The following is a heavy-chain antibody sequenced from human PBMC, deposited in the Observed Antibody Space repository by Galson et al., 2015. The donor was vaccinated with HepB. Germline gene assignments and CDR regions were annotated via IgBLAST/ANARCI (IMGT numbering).Heavy chain of an antibody. J-gene: IGHJ6*02. CDR3: TTEGPEWFGEVLGYYGMDV. CDR1: GFTFSNAW. V-gene: IGHV3-15*01. D-gene: IGHD3-10*01. CDR2: IKSKTDGGTT. Sequence: SLRLSCAASGFTFSNAWMSWVRQAPGKGLEWVGRIKSKTDGGTTDYAAPVKGRFTISRDDSKNTLYLQMNSLKTEDTAVYHCTTEGPEWFGEVLGYYGMDVWGQGTTVTVSS.